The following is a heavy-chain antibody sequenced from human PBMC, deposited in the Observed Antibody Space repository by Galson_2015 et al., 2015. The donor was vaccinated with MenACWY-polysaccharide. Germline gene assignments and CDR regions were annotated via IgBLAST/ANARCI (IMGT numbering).Heavy chain of an antibody. Sequence: SVQVSCKASGYTFTSYDINWVRQAAGQGLEWMGWMNPNSGNTGYAQKFQGRVTMTTDTSLSTAYMELSSLTSEDTAVYYCARGRRDTAVPATAVFFFDIWGQGTLVTVSS. J-gene: IGHJ4*02. CDR1: GYTFTSYD. CDR3: ARGRRDTAVPATAVFFFDI. CDR2: MNPNSGNT. D-gene: IGHD6-19*01. V-gene: IGHV1-8*01.